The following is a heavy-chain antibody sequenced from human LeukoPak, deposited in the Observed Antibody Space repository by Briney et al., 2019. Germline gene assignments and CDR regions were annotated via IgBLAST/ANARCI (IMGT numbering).Heavy chain of an antibody. Sequence: SETLSLTCTVSGGSISSGSYYWSWIRQPPGKGLEWIGYIYYSGSTNYNPSLKSRVTISVDTSKNQFSLKLSSVTAADTAVYYCARAVVTGTMARCFGYWGQGTLVTVSS. J-gene: IGHJ4*02. CDR3: ARAVVTGTMARCFGY. D-gene: IGHD1-7*01. V-gene: IGHV4-61*01. CDR2: IYYSGST. CDR1: GGSISSGSYY.